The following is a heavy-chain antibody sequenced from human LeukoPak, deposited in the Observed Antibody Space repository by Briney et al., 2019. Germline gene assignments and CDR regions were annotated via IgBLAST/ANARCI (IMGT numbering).Heavy chain of an antibody. CDR2: INPNSGGA. Sequence: ASVTVSCKASGYTFTGYYMHWVRQAPGQGLEWMGWINPNSGGANYAQKFQGWVTMTRDTSISTAYMELSRLRSDDTAVCYCARDLSGYPDYWGQGTLVTVSS. J-gene: IGHJ4*02. CDR3: ARDLSGYPDY. CDR1: GYTFTGYY. V-gene: IGHV1-2*04. D-gene: IGHD3-3*01.